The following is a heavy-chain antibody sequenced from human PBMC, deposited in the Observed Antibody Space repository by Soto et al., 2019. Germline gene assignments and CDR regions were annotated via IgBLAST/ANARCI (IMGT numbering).Heavy chain of an antibody. CDR3: ARIRVMAYYHAMDV. CDR2: MNPNFGDT. CDR1: GYTFSSYD. J-gene: IGHJ6*02. Sequence: ASVKVSCKASGYTFSSYDINWVRQAPGQGLEWMGWMNPNFGDTDYAQKFQGRVTMTRNTSISTAYMELGSLRSEDTAVYYCARIRVMAYYHAMDVWDQGTTVTVSS. D-gene: IGHD2-8*01. V-gene: IGHV1-8*01.